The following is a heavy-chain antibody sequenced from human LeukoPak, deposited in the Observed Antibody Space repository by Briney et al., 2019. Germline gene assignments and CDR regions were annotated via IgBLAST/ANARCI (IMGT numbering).Heavy chain of an antibody. J-gene: IGHJ2*01. D-gene: IGHD2-15*01. CDR2: IDPSSGGT. V-gene: IGHV1-2*02. CDR3: AKEADIVSFDL. CDR1: GYTFTGNH. Sequence: GASVKVSCKASGYTFTGNHVHWVRQAPGQGLEWMGWIDPSSGGTKYEQKFQDRVTMTSDTSISTAYMELSGLRSDDTAVYFCAKEADIVSFDLWGRGTLVTVSS.